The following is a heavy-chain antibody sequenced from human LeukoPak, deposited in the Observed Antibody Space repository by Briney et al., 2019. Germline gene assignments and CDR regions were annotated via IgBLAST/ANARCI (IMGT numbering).Heavy chain of an antibody. V-gene: IGHV3-7*01. CDR3: GRERVSAYDY. CDR2: IKPDGNEQ. J-gene: IGHJ4*02. Sequence: PGGSLRLSCAASGFIFSDHWMGWVRLAPGKEPQWVASIKPDGNEQYYVDSVRGRFVISRDNSRDSLFLQMYGLRDDDTAVYYCGRERVSAYDYWGQGSLVTVTS. CDR1: GFIFSDHW.